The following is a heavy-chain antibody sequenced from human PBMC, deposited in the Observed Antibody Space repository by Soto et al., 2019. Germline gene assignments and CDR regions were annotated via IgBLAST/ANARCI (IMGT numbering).Heavy chain of an antibody. Sequence: GASVKVSCKASGYTFTSYGISWVRQAPGQGLEWMGWISAYNGNTNYAQKLQGRVTMTTDTSTSTAYMELRSLRSDDTAVYYCARDSVMITFGGVIGPFDYWGQGTLVTVSS. J-gene: IGHJ4*02. CDR1: GYTFTSYG. CDR3: ARDSVMITFGGVIGPFDY. D-gene: IGHD3-16*02. V-gene: IGHV1-18*01. CDR2: ISAYNGNT.